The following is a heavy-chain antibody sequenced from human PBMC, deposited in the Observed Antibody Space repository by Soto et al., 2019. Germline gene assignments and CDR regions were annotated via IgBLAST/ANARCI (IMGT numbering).Heavy chain of an antibody. D-gene: IGHD6-13*01. J-gene: IGHJ6*03. V-gene: IGHV4-34*01. CDR3: ARKRGLQLGYYYYYYYMDV. Sequence: SETLSLTCAVYGGSFSGYYWSWIRQPPGKGLEWIGEINHSGSTNYNPSLKSRVTISVDTSKNQFSLKLSSVTAADTAVYYCARKRGLQLGYYYYYYYMDVWGKGTTVTVSS. CDR1: GGSFSGYY. CDR2: INHSGST.